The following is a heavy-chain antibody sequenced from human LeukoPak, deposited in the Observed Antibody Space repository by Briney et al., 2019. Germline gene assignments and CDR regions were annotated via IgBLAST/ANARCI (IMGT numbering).Heavy chain of an antibody. CDR3: AKVRSGSANWALRIFDN. Sequence: GGSLRLSCAVSGFAFGSEAMSWVRQSPARGLEWVAPISPGGGTTYYADYVKGRFTISRDNSNNTLYVQMNSLRAEDTAVYYCAKVRSGSANWALRIFDNWGQGTLVTVSS. CDR2: ISPGGGTT. CDR1: GFAFGSEA. J-gene: IGHJ4*02. D-gene: IGHD1-1*01. V-gene: IGHV3-23*01.